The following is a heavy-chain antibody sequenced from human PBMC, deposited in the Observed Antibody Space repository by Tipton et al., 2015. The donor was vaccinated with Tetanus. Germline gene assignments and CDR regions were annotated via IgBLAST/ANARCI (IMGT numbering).Heavy chain of an antibody. V-gene: IGHV1-2*02. Sequence: QLVQSGAEVKKPGASVKVSCKASGYTFTGYYMHWVRQAPGQGLEWMGWINPNSGGTTYAQKFQGRVPMTRDTPISTAYMELSRLRSDDRAVYYCAQPADAMWVGMDVWGQGTTVTVSS. J-gene: IGHJ6*02. CDR3: AQPADAMWVGMDV. D-gene: IGHD1-26*01. CDR1: GYTFTGYY. CDR2: INPNSGGT.